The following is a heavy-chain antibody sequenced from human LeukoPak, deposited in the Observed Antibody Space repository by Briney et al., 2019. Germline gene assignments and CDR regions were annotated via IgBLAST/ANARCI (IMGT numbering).Heavy chain of an antibody. J-gene: IGHJ4*02. CDR1: GGSFSGYY. CDR3: AGGSIAAAGKDY. Sequence: SETLSLTCAVYGGSFSGYYWSWIRQPPGKGLEWIGEINHSGSTNYNPSLKSRVTISVDTSKNQFSLKLSSVTAADTAVYYCAGGSIAAAGKDYWGQGTLVTVSS. CDR2: INHSGST. V-gene: IGHV4-34*01. D-gene: IGHD6-13*01.